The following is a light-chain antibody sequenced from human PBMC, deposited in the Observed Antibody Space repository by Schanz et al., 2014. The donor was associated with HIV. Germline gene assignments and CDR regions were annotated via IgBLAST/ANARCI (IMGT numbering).Light chain of an antibody. Sequence: EIVLTQSPGTLSLSPGERATLSCRASQSVSSSYLAWYQQKPGQAPRLLIYGASSRATGIPDRFSGSGSGTDFPLTISRLEPEDFAVYYCQQYGSSPRTFGQGTKVQIQ. CDR1: QSVSSSY. V-gene: IGKV3-20*01. J-gene: IGKJ1*01. CDR2: GAS. CDR3: QQYGSSPRT.